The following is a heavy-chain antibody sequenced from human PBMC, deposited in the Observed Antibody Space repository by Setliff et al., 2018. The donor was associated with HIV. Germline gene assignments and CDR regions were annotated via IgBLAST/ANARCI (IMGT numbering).Heavy chain of an antibody. V-gene: IGHV3-11*05. CDR2: ISSSSSYT. CDR3: ARVNSGGYNHKSFFDY. CDR1: GFTFSDYY. D-gene: IGHD5-12*01. J-gene: IGHJ4*02. Sequence: GGSLRLSCAASGFTFSDYYMSWIRQAPGKGLKWVSYISSSSSYTNDADSVKGRFTISRDNAKNSLYLQMNSLRAEDTAVYYCARVNSGGYNHKSFFDYWGQGTLVTVSS.